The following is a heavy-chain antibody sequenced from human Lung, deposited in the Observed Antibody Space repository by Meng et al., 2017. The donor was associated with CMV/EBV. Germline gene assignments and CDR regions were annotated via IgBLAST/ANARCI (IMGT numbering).Heavy chain of an antibody. Sequence: GESLKISCAASGFTFSDYYMSWIRQAPGKGLEWVSYISSSGSTIYYADSVKDRFTISRDNAKNSLYLQMNSLRAEDTAVYYCARGRIAVAVLFDPWGQGTLVTVSS. J-gene: IGHJ5*02. CDR3: ARGRIAVAVLFDP. D-gene: IGHD6-19*01. V-gene: IGHV3-11*01. CDR2: ISSSGSTI. CDR1: GFTFSDYY.